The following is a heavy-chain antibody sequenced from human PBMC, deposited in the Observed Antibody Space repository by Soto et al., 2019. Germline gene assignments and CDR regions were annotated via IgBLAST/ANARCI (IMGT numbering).Heavy chain of an antibody. CDR2: IKEDGSER. V-gene: IGHV3-7*01. CDR3: ATPLREVSFGSGLAGYYFGS. Sequence: PGGSLRLSCAASGFTFSASWMRWVRQAPGKGLEWVATIKEDGSERYYVDSVKGRFTISRENAKNSLYLQIDGLRAEDTAVYYCATPLREVSFGSGLAGYYFGSWGQGTLVTVSS. CDR1: GFTFSASW. J-gene: IGHJ4*02. D-gene: IGHD3-16*02.